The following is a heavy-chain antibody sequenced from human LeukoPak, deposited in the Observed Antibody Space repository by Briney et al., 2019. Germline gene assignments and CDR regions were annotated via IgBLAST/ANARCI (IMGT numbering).Heavy chain of an antibody. V-gene: IGHV3-48*04. CDR1: GFTFSSYG. D-gene: IGHD3-10*01. J-gene: IGHJ4*02. CDR2: ISSSGSTI. Sequence: GGSLRLSCAASGFTFSSYGMHWVRQAPGKGLEWVSYISSSGSTIYYADSVKGRFTISGDNAKNSLYLQMNSLRAEDTAVYYCASDPLWFGELNWGQGTLVTVSS. CDR3: ASDPLWFGELN.